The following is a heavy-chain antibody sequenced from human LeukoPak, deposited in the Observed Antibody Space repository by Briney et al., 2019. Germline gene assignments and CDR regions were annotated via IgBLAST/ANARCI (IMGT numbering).Heavy chain of an antibody. CDR2: INHSGST. V-gene: IGHV4-34*01. CDR1: GGTFSGYY. D-gene: IGHD5-12*01. J-gene: IGHJ4*02. CDR3: ARNGRGHSGYDLIDY. Sequence: PSETLSLTCAVYGGTFSGYYWSWIRRPPGKGLEWIGEINHSGSTNYNPSLKCRVTISVDTSKNQFSLKLSSVTAADTAVYYCARNGRGHSGYDLIDYWGQGTLVTVSS.